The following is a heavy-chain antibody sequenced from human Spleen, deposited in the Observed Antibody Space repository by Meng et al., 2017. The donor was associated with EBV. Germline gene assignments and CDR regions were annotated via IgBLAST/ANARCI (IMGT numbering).Heavy chain of an antibody. J-gene: IGHJ4*01. CDR2: INLGGNT. D-gene: IGHD6-19*01. V-gene: IGHV4-34*01. CDR3: ATWNNNGWYYGY. CDR1: GGSSSGSD. Sequence: QGQFKQGGAGLLNPSETLSLTCAVYGGSSSGSDWSWIRQPPGKGLEWIGEINLGGNTNYNPSLKSRVSISVDTSKNHFSLKVDSVTAADTAVYYCATWNNNGWYYGYWGQGTLVTVSS.